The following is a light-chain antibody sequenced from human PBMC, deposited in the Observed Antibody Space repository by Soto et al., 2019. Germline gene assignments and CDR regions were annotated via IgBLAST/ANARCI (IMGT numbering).Light chain of an antibody. CDR1: QSVSTF. J-gene: IGKJ1*01. CDR2: GAS. Sequence: EIVMTQSPATLSLSPGERATLSCMASQSVSTFLAWYQQKPGQAPRLLMYGASTRATGIPARFSGSGSGTEFTLTISSLQSEDFAVYYCQHYINWRRTFGQGTKVEIK. CDR3: QHYINWRRT. V-gene: IGKV3-15*01.